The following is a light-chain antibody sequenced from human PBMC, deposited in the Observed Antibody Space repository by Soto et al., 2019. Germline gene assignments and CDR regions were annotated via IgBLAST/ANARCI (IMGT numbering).Light chain of an antibody. CDR1: SSDVGGYDY. V-gene: IGLV2-14*03. CDR2: DVS. CDR3: SSYSSSSTPL. Sequence: QSVLTQPASVSGSPGQSITISCTGTSSDVGGYDYVSWYQQHPGKAPKLMIYDVSNRPSGVSNRFSGSKSGNTASLTISGLQAEDEADYYCSSYSSSSTPLFGGGTKLTLL. J-gene: IGLJ2*01.